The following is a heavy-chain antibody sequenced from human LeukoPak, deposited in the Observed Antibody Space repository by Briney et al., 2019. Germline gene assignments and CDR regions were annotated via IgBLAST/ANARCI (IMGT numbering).Heavy chain of an antibody. D-gene: IGHD3-22*01. CDR3: ARDADYYDSSGYGS. CDR2: IRYDGSNK. J-gene: IGHJ4*02. CDR1: GFTFSSYG. Sequence: GGSLRLSCAASGFTFSSYGMHWVRQAPGKGLEWVAFIRYDGSNKYYADSVKGRFTISRDNAKNSLYLQMNSLRAEDTAVYYCARDADYYDSSGYGSWGQGTLVTVSS. V-gene: IGHV3-30*02.